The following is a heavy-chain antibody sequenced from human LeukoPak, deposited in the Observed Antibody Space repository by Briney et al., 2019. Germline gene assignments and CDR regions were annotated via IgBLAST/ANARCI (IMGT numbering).Heavy chain of an antibody. D-gene: IGHD6-19*01. CDR1: GYSISSGYY. Sequence: SETPSLTCTVSGYSISSGYYWGWIRQPPGKGLEWIGSIYYSGSTYYNPSLKSRVTISVDTSKNQFSLKLSSVTAADTAVYYCAMPSGYSSGWSFYYFDYWGQGTLVTVSS. CDR2: IYYSGST. V-gene: IGHV4-38-2*02. CDR3: AMPSGYSSGWSFYYFDY. J-gene: IGHJ4*02.